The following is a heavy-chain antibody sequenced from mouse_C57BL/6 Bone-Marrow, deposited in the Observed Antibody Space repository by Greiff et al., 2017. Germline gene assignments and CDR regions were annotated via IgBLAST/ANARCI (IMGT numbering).Heavy chain of an antibody. Sequence: VQLQQPGAELVRPGASVKLSCKASGYTFTSYWMDWVKQRPGQGLEWIGNIYPSDSETHYHQTFKDKDTLTVDKASSTDYMQLSSLTSEDSAVYYCARRITTNDYFDYWGQGTTLTVSS. CDR1: GYTFTSYW. D-gene: IGHD1-1*01. CDR2: IYPSDSET. J-gene: IGHJ2*01. V-gene: IGHV1-61*01. CDR3: ARRITTNDYFDY.